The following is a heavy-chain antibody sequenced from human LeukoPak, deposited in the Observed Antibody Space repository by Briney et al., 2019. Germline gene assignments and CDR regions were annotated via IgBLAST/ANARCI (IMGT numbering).Heavy chain of an antibody. CDR3: AMYSSAWYAVY. J-gene: IGHJ4*02. D-gene: IGHD6-19*01. Sequence: PGGSLRLSCAASGFTVSSKYMGWVRQAPGKGLEWVSVIHTGGTIYYPDSVKGPFTISRDNSKNTLYLEMNTLRVEGTAVYYCAMYSSAWYAVYWGQGTLVTVSS. V-gene: IGHV3-66*01. CDR1: GFTVSSKY. CDR2: IHTGGTI.